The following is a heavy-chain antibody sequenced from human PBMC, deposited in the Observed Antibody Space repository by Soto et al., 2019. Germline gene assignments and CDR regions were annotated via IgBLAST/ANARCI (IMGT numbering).Heavy chain of an antibody. CDR2: IYYSGST. V-gene: IGHV4-39*01. J-gene: IGHJ4*02. CDR1: GGSISSSSYY. D-gene: IGHD6-13*01. CDR3: ARHGSVRGSSWNVYYFDY. Sequence: SETLSLTCTVSGGSISSSSYYWGWIRQPPGKGLEWIGSIYYSGSTYYNPSLKSRVTISVDTSKNQFSLKLSSVTAADTAVYYCARHGSVRGSSWNVYYFDYWGQGTLVTVSS.